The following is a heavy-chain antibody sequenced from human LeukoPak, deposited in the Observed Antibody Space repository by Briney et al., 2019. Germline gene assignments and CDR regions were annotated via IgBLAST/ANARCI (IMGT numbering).Heavy chain of an antibody. CDR1: GFTFSSCG. CDR3: AKDRGRYYDIPTYAFDI. V-gene: IGHV3-30*18. CDR2: MSYDGSNK. D-gene: IGHD3-9*01. J-gene: IGHJ3*02. Sequence: GGSLRLSCAASGFTFSSCGMHWVRQAPGKGLEWVAVMSYDGSNKYYADSVKGRFTISRDNSKNTLYLQMNSLRAEDTAVYYCAKDRGRYYDIPTYAFDIWGQGTMVTVSS.